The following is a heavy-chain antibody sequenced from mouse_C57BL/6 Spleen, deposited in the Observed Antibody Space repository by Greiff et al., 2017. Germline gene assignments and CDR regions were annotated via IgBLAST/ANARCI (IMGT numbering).Heavy chain of an antibody. CDR2: IDPSDSYT. J-gene: IGHJ2*01. Sequence: QVQLKQPGAELVMPGASVKLSCKASGYTFTSYWMHWVKQRPGQGLEWIGEIDPSDSYTNYNQKFKGKSTLTVDKSSSTAYMQLSGLTSEDSAVYYCARSGFYYGYGHFDYWGQGTTLAVSS. CDR1: GYTFTSYW. V-gene: IGHV1-69*01. D-gene: IGHD2-2*01. CDR3: ARSGFYYGYGHFDY.